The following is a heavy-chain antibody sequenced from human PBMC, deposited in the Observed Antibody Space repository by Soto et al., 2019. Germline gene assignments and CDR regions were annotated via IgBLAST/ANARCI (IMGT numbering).Heavy chain of an antibody. CDR1: GFTFSSYG. Sequence: PGGSLILSCAASGFTFSSYGMHWVRQAPGKGLEWVAVISYDGSNKYYADSVKGRFTISRDNSKNTLYLQMSSLRAEDTAVYYCAKGIGYYDFWSGYFPPLYYYYGMDVWGQGTTVTVSS. CDR2: ISYDGSNK. J-gene: IGHJ6*02. CDR3: AKGIGYYDFWSGYFPPLYYYYGMDV. V-gene: IGHV3-30*18. D-gene: IGHD3-3*01.